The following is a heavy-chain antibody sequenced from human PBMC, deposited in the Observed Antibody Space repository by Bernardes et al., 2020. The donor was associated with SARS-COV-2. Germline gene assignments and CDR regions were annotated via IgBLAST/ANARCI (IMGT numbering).Heavy chain of an antibody. D-gene: IGHD6-19*01. CDR2: ISWNSGSI. CDR3: AKDYETGELGIAVEGYCGH. Sequence: GGSLRLSCAASGFTFDDFAMHWVLHSPGKGLEWVSGISWNSGSIGYAASVKGRFTISRDNAKNSLYLQMNSLRPDDTALYYCAKDYETGELGIAVEGYCGHWGQGTLVTVSS. CDR1: GFTFDDFA. J-gene: IGHJ4*02. V-gene: IGHV3-9*01.